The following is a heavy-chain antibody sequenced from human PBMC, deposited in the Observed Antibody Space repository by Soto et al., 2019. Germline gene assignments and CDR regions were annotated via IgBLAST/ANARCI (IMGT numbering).Heavy chain of an antibody. Sequence: GGSLRLSCAASGFTFSSYAMSWVRQAPGKGLEWVSAISGSGGSTYYADSVKGRFTISRDNSKNTLYLQMNSLRAEDTAVYYCAKDPYYYGSGSYYGPSYFDYWGQGTLVTVSS. CDR3: AKDPYYYGSGSYYGPSYFDY. V-gene: IGHV3-23*01. CDR1: GFTFSSYA. J-gene: IGHJ4*02. D-gene: IGHD3-10*01. CDR2: ISGSGGST.